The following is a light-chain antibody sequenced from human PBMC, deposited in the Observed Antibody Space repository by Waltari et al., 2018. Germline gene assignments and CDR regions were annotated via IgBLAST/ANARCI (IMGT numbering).Light chain of an antibody. CDR3: AAWDDSLWV. Sequence: QSVLTQPPSASGTPGQRVTISCSGSSPNLGRNQLNWYQQPPGTAPKLLIYSNHQRPSGVPDRFSGSKSGTSASLAISGLQSEDEADYYCAAWDDSLWVFGGGTKLTVL. J-gene: IGLJ3*02. CDR1: SPNLGRNQ. CDR2: SNH. V-gene: IGLV1-44*01.